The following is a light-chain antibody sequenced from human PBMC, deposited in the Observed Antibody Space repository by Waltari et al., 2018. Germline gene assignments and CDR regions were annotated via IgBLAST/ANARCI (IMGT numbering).Light chain of an antibody. V-gene: IGLV8-61*01. Sequence: QTVVTQEPSLSVSPGGTVTLTCALSSGSISSTSYATWYQQTPGQAPRTLVYKATSRSSGGPDRFSGSIRGNKAALTITGARADDESDYYCSLYMGSGIWVFGGGTKLTVL. CDR1: SGSISSTSY. J-gene: IGLJ3*02. CDR2: KAT. CDR3: SLYMGSGIWV.